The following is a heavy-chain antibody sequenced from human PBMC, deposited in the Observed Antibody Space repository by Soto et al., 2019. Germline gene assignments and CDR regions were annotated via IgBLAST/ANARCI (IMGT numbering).Heavy chain of an antibody. J-gene: IGHJ6*02. D-gene: IGHD2-2*01. CDR2: IIPIPGTA. CDR1: GGTFGSYA. CDR3: ARSHGSSSSLEIYNYYYYGMDV. V-gene: IGHV1-69*01. Sequence: QVQLVQSGAEVKKPVSSVKVSCKASGGTFGSYAISWVRQAPGQGLEWMGGIIPIPGTANYAQKFQGRVTIAGDESTSTSYMELSSLRAEDTAVYYCARSHGSSSSLEIYNYYYYGMDVWGQGTTVTVSS.